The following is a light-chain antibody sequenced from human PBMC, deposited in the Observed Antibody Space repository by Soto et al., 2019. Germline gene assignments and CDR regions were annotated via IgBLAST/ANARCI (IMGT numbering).Light chain of an antibody. CDR2: EVS. Sequence: QSVLTQPASVSGSPGQSITISCTGTSSDVGGYRYVSWYQQHPGKAPKLMIYEVSNRPSGVSSRFSGSKSGNTASLTISGRQSEDEADYYCSAYTISNTLVLFGGWTK. V-gene: IGLV2-14*01. CDR1: SSDVGGYRY. J-gene: IGLJ2*01. CDR3: SAYTISNTLVL.